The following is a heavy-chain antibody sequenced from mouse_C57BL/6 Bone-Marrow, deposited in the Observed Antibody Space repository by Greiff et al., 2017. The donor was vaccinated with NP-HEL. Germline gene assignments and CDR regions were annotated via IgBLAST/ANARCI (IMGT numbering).Heavy chain of an antibody. Sequence: VKLQESGPELARPWASVKISCQAFYTFSRRVHFAIRDTNYWMQWVKQRPGQGLEWIGAIYPGNGDTSYNQKFKGKATLTADKSSSTAYMQLSILTSEDSAVYYCAVLLWSYWYFDVWGTGTTVTVSS. D-gene: IGHD2-1*01. J-gene: IGHJ1*03. V-gene: IGHV1-87*01. CDR3: SEDSAVYYCAVLLWSYWYFDV. CDR2: GQGLEWIG. CDR1: YTFSRRVH.